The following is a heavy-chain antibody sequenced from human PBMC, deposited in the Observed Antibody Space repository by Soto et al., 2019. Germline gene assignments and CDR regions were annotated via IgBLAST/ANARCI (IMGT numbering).Heavy chain of an antibody. J-gene: IGHJ4*02. D-gene: IGHD3-3*01. CDR2: LSSGGVTT. Sequence: GGSLRLSCAASGFVFNNYAMSWVRQAPGKGLEWVATLSSGGVTTYYTDSVKGRFTISRDNSMNLLYLQMNSLRADDTAVYYCAKDGDWYDFSTGYYSRGNYFDYWGQGTLVPVSS. CDR3: AKDGDWYDFSTGYYSRGNYFDY. V-gene: IGHV3-23*01. CDR1: GFVFNNYA.